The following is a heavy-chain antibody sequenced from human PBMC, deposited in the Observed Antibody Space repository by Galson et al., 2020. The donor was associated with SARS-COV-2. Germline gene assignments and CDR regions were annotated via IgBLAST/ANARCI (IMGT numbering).Heavy chain of an antibody. V-gene: IGHV4-34*01. D-gene: IGHD6-13*01. CDR1: GGSSSGYY. CDR2: INHSGST. CDR3: ARGHSSSWDIQYYYYGMDV. Sequence: SETLSLSCAVHGGSSSGYYCSWIRQPPGKGLEWIGEINHSGSTNYNPSPKSRVTISVDTSKNQFSLNLGSVTAADTAVYYCARGHSSSWDIQYYYYGMDVWGQGTTVTVSS. J-gene: IGHJ6*02.